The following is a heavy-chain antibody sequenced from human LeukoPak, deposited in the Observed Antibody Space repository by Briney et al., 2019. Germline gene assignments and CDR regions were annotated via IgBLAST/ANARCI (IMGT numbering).Heavy chain of an antibody. J-gene: IGHJ4*02. D-gene: IGHD1-20*01. CDR2: IGTSVTTI. V-gene: IGHV3-48*03. CDR1: GFTFSSYE. CDR3: ARDHNYSFDY. Sequence: GGSLRLSCAASGFTFSSYEMNWVRQAPGKGLEWVSYIGTSVTTIYYADSVKGRFTISRDNAKNTLYLQMDSLRDEDTAVYYCARDHNYSFDYWGQGTLVTVSS.